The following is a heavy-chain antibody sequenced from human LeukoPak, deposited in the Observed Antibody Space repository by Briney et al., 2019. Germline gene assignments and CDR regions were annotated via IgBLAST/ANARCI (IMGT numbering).Heavy chain of an antibody. Sequence: SETLSLTCSVSGGSISGYYWSWIRQPPGQTLEWIGYIYSSGSTNYNPSLQSRVTMSVDTSMNHFSLRLSSVTAADTAVYYCARFTYTTRPSDVWGKGTTVTVSS. D-gene: IGHD3-16*01. J-gene: IGHJ6*04. CDR1: GGSISGYY. CDR2: IYSSGST. CDR3: ARFTYTTRPSDV. V-gene: IGHV4-4*09.